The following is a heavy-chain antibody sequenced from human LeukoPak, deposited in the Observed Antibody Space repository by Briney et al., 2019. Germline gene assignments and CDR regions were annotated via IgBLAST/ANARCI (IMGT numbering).Heavy chain of an antibody. Sequence: SETLSLTCTVSGGSISSYYWSWIRQPPGKGLEWIGYIYYSGSTNYNPSLKSRVTISVDTSKNQFSLKLSSVTAADTAVYYCARDKGPQPFDYWGQGTLVTVSS. CDR3: ARDKGPQPFDY. J-gene: IGHJ4*02. CDR2: IYYSGST. V-gene: IGHV4-59*01. CDR1: GGSISSYY.